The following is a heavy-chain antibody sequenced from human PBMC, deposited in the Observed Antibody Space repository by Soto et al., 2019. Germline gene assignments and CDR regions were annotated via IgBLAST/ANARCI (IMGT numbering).Heavy chain of an antibody. Sequence: VVLLWLSCAASGFTFRSYPISWVRQAPGKGLEWFSAISGSGGSTYYADSVKGRFTISRDNSKNTLYLQMNSLRAEDTAVYYCLGPRSTNDYWGKGSLVTVTS. CDR2: ISGSGGST. V-gene: IGHV3-23*01. J-gene: IGHJ4*02. D-gene: IGHD2-2*01. CDR3: LGPRSTNDY. CDR1: GFTFRSYP.